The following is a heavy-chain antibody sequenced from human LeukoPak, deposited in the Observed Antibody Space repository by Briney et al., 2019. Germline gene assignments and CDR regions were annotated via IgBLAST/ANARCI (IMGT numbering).Heavy chain of an antibody. CDR2: ISSSSSYI. D-gene: IGHD6-13*01. CDR1: GFTFSSYS. Sequence: GGSLRLSWAASGFTFSSYSMNWVRQAPGKGLEWVSSISSSSSYIYYADSVKGRFTISRDNAKNSLYLQMNSLRAEDTAVYYCASSSSSWNFDYWGQGTLVTVSS. CDR3: ASSSSSWNFDY. V-gene: IGHV3-21*01. J-gene: IGHJ4*02.